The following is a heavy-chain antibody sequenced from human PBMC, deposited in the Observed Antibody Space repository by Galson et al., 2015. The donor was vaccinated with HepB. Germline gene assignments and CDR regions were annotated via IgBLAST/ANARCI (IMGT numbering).Heavy chain of an antibody. Sequence: SVKVSCKASGGTFSSHAINWVRQAPGQGLEWMGGIIPIFGTANYAQKFQGRVTITADESTSTAYMELSSLRSEDTALYYCASEYCTSISCYRFYAFEIWGQGTMVTVSS. CDR2: IIPIFGTA. J-gene: IGHJ3*02. CDR3: ASEYCTSISCYRFYAFEI. D-gene: IGHD2-2*02. V-gene: IGHV1-69*13. CDR1: GGTFSSHA.